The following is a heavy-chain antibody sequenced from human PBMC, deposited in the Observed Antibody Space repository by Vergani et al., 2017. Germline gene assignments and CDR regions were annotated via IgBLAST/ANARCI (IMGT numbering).Heavy chain of an antibody. Sequence: QVQLVESGGGVVQPGRSLRLSCTASGFAFNSYVMHWVRQAPGKGLEWVALISYDGSKKYYADSVKGRFTISRDSSKNTLVLQMNSLRTEDTAVYYCARDLPYIVLFGAFDIWGQGTMVTVSS. J-gene: IGHJ3*02. CDR3: ARDLPYIVLFGAFDI. V-gene: IGHV3-30*04. CDR2: ISYDGSKK. CDR1: GFAFNSYV. D-gene: IGHD2-21*01.